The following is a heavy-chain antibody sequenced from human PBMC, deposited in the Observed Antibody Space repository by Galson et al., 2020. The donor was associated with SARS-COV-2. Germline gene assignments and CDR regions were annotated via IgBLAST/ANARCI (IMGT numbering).Heavy chain of an antibody. CDR3: ARHEDWGSHIAY. CDR1: GGSVSSSPYY. Sequence: SQTLSLTCTVSGGSVSSSPYYWGWIRQPPGKGLEWIGYIYFSGDTYYNPPLQSRVTISVDTSKNQFSLKLTSLTAADTAVYYCARHEDWGSHIAYWGQGTLVTVS. D-gene: IGHD7-27*01. V-gene: IGHV4-39*01. J-gene: IGHJ4*02. CDR2: IYFSGDT.